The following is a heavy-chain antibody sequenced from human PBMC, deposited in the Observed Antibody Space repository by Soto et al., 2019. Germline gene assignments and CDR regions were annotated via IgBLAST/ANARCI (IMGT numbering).Heavy chain of an antibody. CDR2: ISHDGNNK. CDR3: ARASGHIYATLHGPFDH. D-gene: IGHD2-8*01. CDR1: GFTFNRHP. J-gene: IGHJ4*02. V-gene: IGHV3-30-3*01. Sequence: QVQLVESGGGVVQPGRSLRLSCAASGFTFNRHPLHWVRQAPGKGLEWVAVISHDGNNKYYADSVKGRFTISRDNSMNMLYLQMHGLRTEDTAIFHRARASGHIYATLHGPFDHWGQGALVTVSS.